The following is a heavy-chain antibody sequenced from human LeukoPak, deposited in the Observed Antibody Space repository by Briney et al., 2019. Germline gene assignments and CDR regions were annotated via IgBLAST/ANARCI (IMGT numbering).Heavy chain of an antibody. CDR3: ALRGCSSTSCSYFDP. V-gene: IGHV5-51*01. CDR2: IYPGDSDT. Sequence: GESLKISCKGSGYSFTSYWIGWVRQMPGKGLEWMGIIYPGDSDTRYSPSFQGQVTISADKSISTAYLQWSSLKASDTAIYYCALRGCSSTSCSYFDPWGQGTLVTVSS. J-gene: IGHJ5*02. CDR1: GYSFTSYW. D-gene: IGHD2-2*01.